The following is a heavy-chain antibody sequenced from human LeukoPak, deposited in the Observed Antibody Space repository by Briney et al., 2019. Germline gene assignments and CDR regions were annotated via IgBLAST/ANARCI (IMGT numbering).Heavy chain of an antibody. V-gene: IGHV3-48*04. J-gene: IGHJ4*02. CDR2: ITSSSTV. CDR3: ARDYCSGPKCYFIDY. Sequence: GGSLRLSCAASGFTFSNYSKNWFRQPPGKRLEWVSYITSSSTVYYAGSVKGRFTISRDNAKNSLFLQMNSLSAEDTAVYYCARDYCSGPKCYFIDYWGQGALVTVSS. D-gene: IGHD2-15*01. CDR1: GFTFSNYS.